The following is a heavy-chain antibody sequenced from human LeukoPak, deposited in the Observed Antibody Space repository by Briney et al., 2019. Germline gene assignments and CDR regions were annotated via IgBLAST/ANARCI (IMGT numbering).Heavy chain of an antibody. J-gene: IGHJ3*02. CDR1: GGSISSYY. D-gene: IGHD5-24*01. CDR3: ARGGYVEMATSDAFDI. V-gene: IGHV4-59*01. Sequence: SETLSLTCTVSGGSISSYYWSWIRQPPGKGLEWIGYIYYSGSTNYNPSLKSRVTISVDTSKNQFSLKLSSVTAADTAVYYCARGGYVEMATSDAFDIWGQGTMVTVSS. CDR2: IYYSGST.